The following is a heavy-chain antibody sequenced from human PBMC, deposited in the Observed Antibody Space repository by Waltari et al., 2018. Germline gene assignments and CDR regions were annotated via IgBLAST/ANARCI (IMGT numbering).Heavy chain of an antibody. CDR1: GGSISSPY. V-gene: IGHV4-59*11. CDR2: IYYSGST. CDR3: ASATYYYDSSGYGRYFDL. J-gene: IGHJ2*01. Sequence: QLQLQESGPGLVTPSETLSLTYTVSGGSISSPYWSWILPPPEKGLEWIGYIYYSGSTNYNPSLKRRVTISVDTSKNQFSLKLSSVTAEDTAVYYWASATYYYDSSGYGRYFDLWGRGTLVTVSS. D-gene: IGHD3-22*01.